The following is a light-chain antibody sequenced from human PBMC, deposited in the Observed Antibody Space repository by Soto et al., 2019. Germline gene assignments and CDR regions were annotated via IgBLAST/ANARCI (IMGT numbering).Light chain of an antibody. CDR3: QQYDTMGT. CDR1: QSISTW. V-gene: IGKV1-5*03. J-gene: IGKJ1*01. Sequence: DIQMTQSPSTLSASLGDRVTITCRASQSISTWLAWFQQKPGKAPKLLIYKASTLDRGVPSRFSGSGSGTEFTLTIRSLQPDDFATYYCQQYDTMGTFGQGTKVEIK. CDR2: KAS.